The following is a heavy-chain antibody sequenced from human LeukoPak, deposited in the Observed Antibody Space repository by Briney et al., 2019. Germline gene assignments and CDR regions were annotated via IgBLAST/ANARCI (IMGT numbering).Heavy chain of an antibody. CDR1: GGSISSSNW. D-gene: IGHD2-2*01. Sequence: SETLSLTCAVSGGSISSSNWWSWVRQPPGQGLEWIGEIYHSGSTNYNPSLKSRVTISVDKSKNQFSLKLSSVTAADTAVYFCARVAGYQLSEEYFQHWGQGTLVTVSS. CDR3: ARVAGYQLSEEYFQH. CDR2: IYHSGST. V-gene: IGHV4-4*02. J-gene: IGHJ1*01.